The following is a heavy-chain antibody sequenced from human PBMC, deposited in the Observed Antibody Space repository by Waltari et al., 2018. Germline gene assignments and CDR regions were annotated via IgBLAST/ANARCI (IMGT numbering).Heavy chain of an antibody. V-gene: IGHV3-30-3*01. CDR2: ISYDGSNK. CDR3: AREGQLGKTYYYYYGMDV. J-gene: IGHJ6*02. Sequence: QVQLVESGGGVVQPGRSLRLTCAASGFTFSTYAMHWVRQARGKGLEWVALISYDGSNKYYADSVKGRFTISRDNSKNTLYLQMISLRADDTAVYYCAREGQLGKTYYYYYGMDVWGQGTTVTVSS. CDR1: GFTFSTYA. D-gene: IGHD7-27*01.